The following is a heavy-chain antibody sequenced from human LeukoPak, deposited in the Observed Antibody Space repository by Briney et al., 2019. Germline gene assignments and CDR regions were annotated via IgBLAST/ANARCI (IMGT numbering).Heavy chain of an antibody. CDR2: IKQDGSEK. CDR1: GFTFSSYW. CDR3: ARGYCSSTSCYPNWFDP. V-gene: IGHV3-7*03. D-gene: IGHD2-2*01. J-gene: IGHJ5*02. Sequence: PGGSLRLSCAASGFTFSSYWMSWVRQAPGKGLEWVANIKQDGSEKYYVDSVKGRFTISRDNAKNSLYPQMNSLRAEDTAVYYCARGYCSSTSCYPNWFDPWGQGTLVTVSS.